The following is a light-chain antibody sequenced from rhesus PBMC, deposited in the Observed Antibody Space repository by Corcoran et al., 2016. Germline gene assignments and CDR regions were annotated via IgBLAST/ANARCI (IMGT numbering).Light chain of an antibody. V-gene: IGKV1-25*01. CDR1: QGITND. CDR3: QHYYSTPYS. CDR2: EES. J-gene: IGKJ2*01. Sequence: DIQMTQSPSSLSASVGDRVTITCRASQGITNDLSWYQQKPGEIPKRLIYEESSWQSGIPSRFSGSGSGTDFSLTLSSLQSDDFATYYCQHYYSTPYSFGQGTKVEIK.